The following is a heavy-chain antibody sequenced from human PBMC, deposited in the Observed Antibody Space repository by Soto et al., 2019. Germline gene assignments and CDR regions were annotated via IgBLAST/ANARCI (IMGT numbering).Heavy chain of an antibody. CDR1: GGSVSGGSYY. D-gene: IGHD1-7*01. CDR2: IDYSGST. J-gene: IGHJ3*02. V-gene: IGHV4-61*01. Sequence: SETLSLTCTVSGGSVSGGSYYWSWIRQPPGKGLEWIGYIDYSGSTNYNPSLKSRVTISVDTSKNQFSLKLSSVTAADTAVYYCASRGTIGAFDIWGQGTRVTVSS. CDR3: ASRGTIGAFDI.